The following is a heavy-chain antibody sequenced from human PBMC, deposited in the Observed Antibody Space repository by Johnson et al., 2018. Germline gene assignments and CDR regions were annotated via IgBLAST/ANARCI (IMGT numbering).Heavy chain of an antibody. CDR1: GFTVGTNY. CDR2: LYSGGPT. V-gene: IGHV3-53*01. Sequence: VQLVQSGGGLIQPGGSLRLSCAASGFTVGTNYMSWVRQAPGKGLEWVSLLYSGGPTYYADSVKGRFTIPRNTSKNMLNLQMNSLRADDTAVYYCARYLTNYHYMDSWGKGTTVTVSS. J-gene: IGHJ6*03. CDR3: ARYLTNYHYMDS. D-gene: IGHD3-3*01.